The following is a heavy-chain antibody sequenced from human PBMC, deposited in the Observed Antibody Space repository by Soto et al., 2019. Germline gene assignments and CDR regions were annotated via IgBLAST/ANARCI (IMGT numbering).Heavy chain of an antibody. CDR3: ARDYCSGGSCYSRVYYFDY. CDR2: IKQDGSEK. J-gene: IGHJ4*02. Sequence: GGSLRLSCAASGFTFSSYWMSWVRQAPGKGLEWVANIKQDGSEKYYVDSVKGRFTISRDNAKNSLYLQMNSMRAEDTAVYYCARDYCSGGSCYSRVYYFDYWGQGTLVTVSS. CDR1: GFTFSSYW. D-gene: IGHD2-15*01. V-gene: IGHV3-7*03.